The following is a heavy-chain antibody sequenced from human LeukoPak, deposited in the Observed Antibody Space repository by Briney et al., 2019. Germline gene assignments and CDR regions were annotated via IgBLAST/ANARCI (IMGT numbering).Heavy chain of an antibody. CDR3: AREHYFYHMDG. Sequence: GGSLRLSCAASGFTFSSYEMNWVRQAPGKGLEWVSYISSSGSTIYYADSVKGRFTISRDNAENSLYLQMNSLRVEDTAVYYCAREHYFYHMDGWGEGTTVTVSS. CDR1: GFTFSSYE. V-gene: IGHV3-48*03. J-gene: IGHJ6*03. CDR2: ISSSGSTI.